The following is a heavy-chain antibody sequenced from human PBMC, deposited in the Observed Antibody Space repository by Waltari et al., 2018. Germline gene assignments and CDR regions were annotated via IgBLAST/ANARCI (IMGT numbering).Heavy chain of an antibody. D-gene: IGHD6-19*01. V-gene: IGHV3-9*01. CDR1: GFTFDEYA. CDR3: ARDGLSGWLTRLDS. CDR2: ISWNGDNI. Sequence: EVQLVESGGGLIQPGRSLRLSCAASGFTFDEYAMHWVRQAPGKGLEWVSGISWNGDNIGYADSVKGRFTISRDNAKNSLYLQMNSLRPEDTAFYYCARDGLSGWLTRLDSWGQGTLVTVSS. J-gene: IGHJ4*02.